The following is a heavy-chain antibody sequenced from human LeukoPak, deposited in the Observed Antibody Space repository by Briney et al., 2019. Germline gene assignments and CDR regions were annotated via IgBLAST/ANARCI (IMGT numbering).Heavy chain of an antibody. CDR3: ATTSIAAAVPGCFDY. CDR2: ISSSGKTI. D-gene: IGHD6-13*01. J-gene: IGHJ4*02. Sequence: GGSLRLSCEASGFTFSSYEMNWVRQAPGKGLEWVSYISSSGKTIYYADSTKGRFTVSRDNAKNSLYLQMNSLRAEDTAVYYCATTSIAAAVPGCFDYWGQGTLVSVSS. CDR1: GFTFSSYE. V-gene: IGHV3-48*03.